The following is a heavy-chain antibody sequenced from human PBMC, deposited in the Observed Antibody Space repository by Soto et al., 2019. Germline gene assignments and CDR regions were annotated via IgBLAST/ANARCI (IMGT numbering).Heavy chain of an antibody. Sequence: PGESLKISCKGSGYSFTSYWIGWVRQMPGKGLEWMGIIYPGDSDTRYSPSFQGQVTISADKSISTAYLQWSSLKASDTAMYYCASHNPSPRRFTHSSSGLGLNYYYYGMDVWGQGTTVTVSS. CDR2: IYPGDSDT. J-gene: IGHJ6*02. CDR1: GYSFTSYW. D-gene: IGHD6-6*01. CDR3: ASHNPSPRRFTHSSSGLGLNYYYYGMDV. V-gene: IGHV5-51*01.